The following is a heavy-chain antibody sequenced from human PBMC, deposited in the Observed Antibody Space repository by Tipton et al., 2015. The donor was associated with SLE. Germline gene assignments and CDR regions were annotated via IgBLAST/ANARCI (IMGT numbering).Heavy chain of an antibody. CDR2: IYYSGST. Sequence: TLSLTCTVSGGSIGSSGYYWGWIRQPPGKGLEWIGYIYYSGSTNYNPALKSRVTISVDTSNNQFSLKLSSVTAADTAVYYCASWVRGQQLVLFDYWGQGTLVTVSS. CDR1: GGSIGSSGYY. V-gene: IGHV4-61*05. J-gene: IGHJ4*02. CDR3: ASWVRGQQLVLFDY. D-gene: IGHD6-13*01.